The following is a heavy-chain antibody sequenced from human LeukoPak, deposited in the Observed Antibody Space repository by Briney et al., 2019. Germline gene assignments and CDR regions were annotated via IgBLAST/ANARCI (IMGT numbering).Heavy chain of an antibody. CDR1: GITLGNYG. V-gene: IGHV3-23*01. J-gene: IGHJ4*02. Sequence: PGGSLRLSCAVSGITLGNYGMSWVRQPPGKGLEWVAGISDSGGSTNYADSVKGRFTISRDNAKNLLWLQMDSLRAEDTAVYYCARGDVAFAESAQWGQGTLVTVSS. D-gene: IGHD3-10*01. CDR2: ISDSGGST. CDR3: ARGDVAFAESAQ.